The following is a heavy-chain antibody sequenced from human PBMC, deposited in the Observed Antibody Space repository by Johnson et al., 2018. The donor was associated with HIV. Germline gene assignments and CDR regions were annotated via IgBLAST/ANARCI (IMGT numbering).Heavy chain of an antibody. CDR1: GFTVSSNY. Sequence: DVYLVESGGGVVQPGRSLRLSCAASGFTVSSNYMSWVRQAPGKGLEWVSGINWNGGSTGYADSVKGRFTISRDNAKNSLYLQMNSLRAEDTAMYYCARPRTEVLPAGAFDLWGPGTMVTVSS. CDR2: INWNGGST. V-gene: IGHV3-20*04. D-gene: IGHD2-2*01. J-gene: IGHJ3*01. CDR3: ARPRTEVLPAGAFDL.